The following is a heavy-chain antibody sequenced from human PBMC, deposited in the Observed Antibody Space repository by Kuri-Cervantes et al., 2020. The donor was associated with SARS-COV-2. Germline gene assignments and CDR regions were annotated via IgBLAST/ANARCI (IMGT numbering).Heavy chain of an antibody. Sequence: GESLKISCKGSGYSLTSYWIGWVRQMPGKGLEWMGIIYPGGSDTRYSPSFQGQVTISADKSISTAYLQWSSLKASDTAMYYCARLPPNCSGGSCYDGYYYYGMDVWGQGTTVTVSS. CDR1: GYSLTSYW. D-gene: IGHD2-15*01. V-gene: IGHV5-51*01. CDR3: ARLPPNCSGGSCYDGYYYYGMDV. J-gene: IGHJ6*02. CDR2: IYPGGSDT.